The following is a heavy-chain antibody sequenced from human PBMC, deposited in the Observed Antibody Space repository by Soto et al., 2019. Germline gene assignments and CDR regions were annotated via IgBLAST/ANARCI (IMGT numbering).Heavy chain of an antibody. J-gene: IGHJ4*02. CDR1: GGSISSYY. D-gene: IGHD3-10*01. CDR3: ASGEGDRTTRQFDY. V-gene: IGHV4-59*01. Sequence: KTSETLSLTCTVSGGSISSYYWSWIRQPPGKGLEWIGYIYYSGSTNYNPSLKSRVTISVDTSKNQFSLKLSSVTAADTAVYYCASGEGDRTTRQFDYWGQGTLVTVSS. CDR2: IYYSGST.